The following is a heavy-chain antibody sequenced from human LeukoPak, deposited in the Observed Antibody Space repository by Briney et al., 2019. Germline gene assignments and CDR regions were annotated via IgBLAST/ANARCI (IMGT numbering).Heavy chain of an antibody. V-gene: IGHV4-38-2*02. CDR2: IYHSGST. CDR3: ARARGYLDY. Sequence: SETLSLTCTVSGYSISSGYYWGWIRPPPGKGLEWIGSIYHSGSTYYNPSLKSRVTISVDTSKNQFSLKLSSVTAADTAVYYCARARGYLDYWGQGTLVTVSS. J-gene: IGHJ4*02. CDR1: GYSISSGYY. D-gene: IGHD5-12*01.